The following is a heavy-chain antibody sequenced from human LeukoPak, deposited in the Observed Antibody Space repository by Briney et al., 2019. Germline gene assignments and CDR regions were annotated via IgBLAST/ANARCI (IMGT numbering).Heavy chain of an antibody. J-gene: IGHJ6*03. V-gene: IGHV1-18*04. CDR2: ISAYNGNT. CDR1: GYTFTSYY. CDR3: ASSGSYSYHYYYMDV. Sequence: GASVKVSCKASGYTFTSYYMHWVRQAPGQGLEWMGWISAYNGNTNYAQKLQGRVTMTTDTSTSTAYMELRSLRSDDTAVYYCASSGSYSYHYYYMDVWGKGTTVTVSS. D-gene: IGHD1-26*01.